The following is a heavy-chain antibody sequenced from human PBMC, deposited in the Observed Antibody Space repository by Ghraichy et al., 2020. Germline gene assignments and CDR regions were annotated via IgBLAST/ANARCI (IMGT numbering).Heavy chain of an antibody. J-gene: IGHJ4*02. CDR1: GYTFSSFD. V-gene: IGHV1-8*02. CDR3: ARGILGSSRGCY. Sequence: ASVKVSCKASGYTFSSFDIHWVRQAAGQGLEWMGWMNPNMGNTGYAQKFQGRVSMTRNTSITTAYMEPSSLTSEDTAVYYCARGILGSSRGCYWGQGTLVTVSS. CDR2: MNPNMGNT. D-gene: IGHD6-13*01.